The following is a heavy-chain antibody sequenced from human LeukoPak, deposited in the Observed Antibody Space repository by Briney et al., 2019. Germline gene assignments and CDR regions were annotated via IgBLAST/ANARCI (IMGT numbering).Heavy chain of an antibody. CDR3: ARVNGDYERGGAPDY. J-gene: IGHJ4*02. D-gene: IGHD4-17*01. CDR2: ISSSSIYI. Sequence: GGYLRLSCAASGFTFSTYTMNWVRQAPGKGLEWVSSISSSSIYIYYTDSVKGRFTISRDNARNSVYLQMNNLRAEDTAVYYCARVNGDYERGGAPDYWGQGTLVTVSS. V-gene: IGHV3-21*01. CDR1: GFTFSTYT.